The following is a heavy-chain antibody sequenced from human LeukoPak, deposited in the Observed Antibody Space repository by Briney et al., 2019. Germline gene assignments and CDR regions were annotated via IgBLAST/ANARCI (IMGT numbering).Heavy chain of an antibody. CDR2: IYHSGST. D-gene: IGHD5-18*01. J-gene: IGHJ3*02. V-gene: IGHV4-38-2*01. Sequence: SETLSLTCAVSGYSISSGYYWGWIRQPPGKGLEWIGSIYHSGSTYYNPSLKSRVTISVDTSKNQFSLKLSSVTAADTAVYYCASVQLWLNDAFDIWGQGTMVTVSS. CDR3: ASVQLWLNDAFDI. CDR1: GYSISSGYY.